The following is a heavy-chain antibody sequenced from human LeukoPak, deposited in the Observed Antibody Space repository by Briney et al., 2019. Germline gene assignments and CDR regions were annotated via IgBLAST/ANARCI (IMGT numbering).Heavy chain of an antibody. CDR1: GGSISSSSYY. CDR2: FLYSGST. D-gene: IGHD3-22*01. J-gene: IGHJ4*02. Sequence: PSETLSLTCTVSGGSISSSSYYWGWIRQPPGKGLEWIGSFLYSGSTYYNPSLKSRVTISVDTSKNQFSLKLSSVTAADTAVYYCARLDYYYDSSGYSYYFDCWGQGTLVTVSS. CDR3: ARLDYYYDSSGYSYYFDC. V-gene: IGHV4-39*01.